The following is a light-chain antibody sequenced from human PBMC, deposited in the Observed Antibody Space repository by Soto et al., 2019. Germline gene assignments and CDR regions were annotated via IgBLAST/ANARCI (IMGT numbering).Light chain of an antibody. V-gene: IGKV1-5*03. J-gene: IGKJ1*01. CDR1: QSISSW. CDR2: KAS. Sequence: DIQMTQSPSILSASVGDRVTITCRASQSISSWLAWYQQKPGKAPNLLIHKASHLESGVPSRFSGSGSGTEFTLTISSLQPGDFATYYCQHYNTYPWTIGQGTKVDIK. CDR3: QHYNTYPWT.